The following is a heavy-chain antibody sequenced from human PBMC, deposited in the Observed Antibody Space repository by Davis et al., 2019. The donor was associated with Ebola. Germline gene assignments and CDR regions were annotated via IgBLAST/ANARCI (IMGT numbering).Heavy chain of an antibody. CDR1: GFTFSSYA. D-gene: IGHD5-18*01. CDR2: ISYDGSNK. Sequence: GESLKISCAASGFTFSSYAMHWVRQAPGKGLEWVAVISYDGSNKYYADSVKGRFTISRDNSKNTLYLQMNSLRAEDTAVYYCAKDRRGYSYSYVVYYYYGMDVWGQGTTVTVSS. V-gene: IGHV3-30-3*01. J-gene: IGHJ6*02. CDR3: AKDRRGYSYSYVVYYYYGMDV.